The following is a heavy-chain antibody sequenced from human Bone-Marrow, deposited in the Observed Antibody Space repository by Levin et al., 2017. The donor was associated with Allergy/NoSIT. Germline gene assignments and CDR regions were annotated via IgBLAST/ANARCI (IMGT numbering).Heavy chain of an antibody. CDR3: ARNGACSFEF. J-gene: IGHJ4*02. V-gene: IGHV3-7*02. Sequence: GESLKISCASSGFTFSGYWMAWVRQASGKGLAWVANINRDGGDGYYVDSVKGRFTISRDNARNLLDLQMNSLRVEDTAEYYCARNGACSFEFWGQGTLFTVSS. CDR1: GFTFSGYW. CDR2: INRDGGDG. D-gene: IGHD3-10*02.